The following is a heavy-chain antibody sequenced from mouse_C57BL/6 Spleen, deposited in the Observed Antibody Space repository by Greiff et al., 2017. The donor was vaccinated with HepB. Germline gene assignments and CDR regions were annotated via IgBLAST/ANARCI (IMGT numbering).Heavy chain of an antibody. V-gene: IGHV2-2*01. CDR3: ARNLRGNAMDY. D-gene: IGHD1-1*01. Sequence: VQLKESGPGLVQPSQSLSITCTVSGFSLTSYGVHWVRQSPGKGLEWLGVIWSGGSTDYNAAFISRLSISKDNSKSQVFFKMNSLQADDTAIYYCARNLRGNAMDYWGQGTSVTVSS. CDR1: GFSLTSYG. J-gene: IGHJ4*01. CDR2: IWSGGST.